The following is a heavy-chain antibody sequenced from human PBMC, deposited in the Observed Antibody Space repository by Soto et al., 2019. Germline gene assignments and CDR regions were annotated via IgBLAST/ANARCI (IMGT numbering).Heavy chain of an antibody. D-gene: IGHD6-13*01. Sequence: QVQLVESGGGVVQPGRSLRLSCAASGFTFSSYGMHWVRQAPGKGLEWVAVIWYDGSNKYYADSVKGRFTISRDNSKNTLYLQMNSLRAEGTAVYYCARRLAAAGSGRYYYYGMHVWGQGTTVTVSS. CDR3: ARRLAAAGSGRYYYYGMHV. CDR1: GFTFSSYG. J-gene: IGHJ6*02. CDR2: IWYDGSNK. V-gene: IGHV3-33*01.